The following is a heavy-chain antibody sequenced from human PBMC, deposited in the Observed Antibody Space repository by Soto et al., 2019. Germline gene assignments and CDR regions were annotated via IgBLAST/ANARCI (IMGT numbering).Heavy chain of an antibody. Sequence: ASVKVSCKASGGTFSSYAICWVLQAPGQGLEWMGGIIPIFGTANYAQKFQGRVTITADESTSTAYMELSSLRSEDTAVYYCAHLATYYYYGMDVWGQGTTVTVSS. J-gene: IGHJ6*02. CDR1: GGTFSSYA. CDR3: AHLATYYYYGMDV. CDR2: IIPIFGTA. V-gene: IGHV1-69*13. D-gene: IGHD5-12*01.